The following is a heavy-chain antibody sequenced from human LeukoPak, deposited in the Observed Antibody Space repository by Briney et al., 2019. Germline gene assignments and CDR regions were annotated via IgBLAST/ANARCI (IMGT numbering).Heavy chain of an antibody. V-gene: IGHV4-59*05. CDR1: GGSISSYY. Sequence: SETLSLTRTVSGGSISSYYWSWIRQPPGKGLEWIGSIYYSGSTYYNPSLKSRVTISVDTSKNQFSLKLSSVTAADTAVYYCARIDYDYVWGSYSGFDYWGQGTLVTVSS. CDR2: IYYSGST. D-gene: IGHD3-16*01. CDR3: ARIDYDYVWGSYSGFDY. J-gene: IGHJ4*02.